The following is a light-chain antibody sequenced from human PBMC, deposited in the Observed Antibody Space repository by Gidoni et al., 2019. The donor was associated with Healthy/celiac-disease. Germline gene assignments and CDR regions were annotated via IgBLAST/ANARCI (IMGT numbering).Light chain of an antibody. CDR2: GAS. CDR1: QSVSSN. V-gene: IGKV3-15*01. J-gene: IGKJ2*03. Sequence: IVMTQSPATLSVSPGDRATLSCRASQSVSSNLAWYQQKPGQAPRLRIYGASTRATGIPARFSGSGSGTEFTLTISRLQSEDFAVYYCQQYNNWPPYSCGQGTKLEIK. CDR3: QQYNNWPPYS.